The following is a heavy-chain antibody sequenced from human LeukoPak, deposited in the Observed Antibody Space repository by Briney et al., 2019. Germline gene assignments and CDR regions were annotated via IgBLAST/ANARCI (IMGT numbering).Heavy chain of an antibody. J-gene: IGHJ5*02. CDR1: GYTFTGYY. Sequence: ASVKVSCKASGYTFTGYYMHWVRQAPGQGLELMGWINPNSGGTNYAQKFQGRVTMTRDTSISTAYMELSRLRSDDTAVYYCARASSSWYRNWFDPWGQGTLVTVSS. CDR3: ARASSSWYRNWFDP. D-gene: IGHD6-13*01. V-gene: IGHV1-2*02. CDR2: INPNSGGT.